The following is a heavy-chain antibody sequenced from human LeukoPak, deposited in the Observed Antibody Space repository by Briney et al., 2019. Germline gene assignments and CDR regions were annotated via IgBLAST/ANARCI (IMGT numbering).Heavy chain of an antibody. J-gene: IGHJ4*02. CDR2: IRGKAYGGAT. CDR1: GSTFGAHS. V-gene: IGHV3-49*04. CDR3: ICLTDPFDY. Sequence: GGSLRLSCTGSGSTFGAHSMAWVRQAPGKGPEWVGFIRGKAYGGATGYTASVKGRFTISRDDSKSIVYLQMNSLRTEDTAVYYCICLTDPFDYWGQGSLVTVSS.